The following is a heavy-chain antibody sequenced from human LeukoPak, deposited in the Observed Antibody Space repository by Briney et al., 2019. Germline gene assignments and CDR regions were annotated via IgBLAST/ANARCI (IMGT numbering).Heavy chain of an antibody. D-gene: IGHD1-26*01. CDR3: ARDPSIVGAPLTRDY. CDR2: ISAYNGNT. V-gene: IGHV1-18*01. CDR1: GYTFTSYG. J-gene: IGHJ4*02. Sequence: GASVKVSCKASGYTFTSYGIRWVRQAPGQGLEWMGWISAYNGNTNYAQKLQGRVTMTTDTSTSTAYMELRSLRSDDTAVYYCARDPSIVGAPLTRDYWGQGTLVTVSS.